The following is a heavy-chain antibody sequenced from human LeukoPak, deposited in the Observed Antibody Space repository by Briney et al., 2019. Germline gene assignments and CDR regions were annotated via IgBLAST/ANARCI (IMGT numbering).Heavy chain of an antibody. V-gene: IGHV3-21*01. D-gene: IGHD3-16*01. J-gene: IGHJ4*02. CDR3: ARDEGGGSFDY. CDR1: GFTFSSYS. CDR2: ISSSNSYI. Sequence: GGSLRLSCAASGFTFSSYSMNWVRQAPGKGLEWVSSISSSNSYIYYADSVKGRFTISRDNAKNSLYLQMNSLRAEDTAVYYCARDEGGGSFDYWGQGTLVTVSS.